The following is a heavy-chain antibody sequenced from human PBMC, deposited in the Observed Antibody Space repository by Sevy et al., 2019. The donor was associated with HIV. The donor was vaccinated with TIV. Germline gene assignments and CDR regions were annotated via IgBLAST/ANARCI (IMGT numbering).Heavy chain of an antibody. J-gene: IGHJ4*02. CDR3: CKDFFFDNRPFDY. Sequence: GGSLRLSCAASGFTFSSYAMSWVRQAPGKGLEWVSGISGSGGSSYYADSVKGRFTISRDNSKNTLYLQMNSLRAEDTGIYFWCKDFFFDNRPFDYLGQGILVTVSS. D-gene: IGHD3-22*01. CDR1: GFTFSSYA. V-gene: IGHV3-23*01. CDR2: ISGSGGSS.